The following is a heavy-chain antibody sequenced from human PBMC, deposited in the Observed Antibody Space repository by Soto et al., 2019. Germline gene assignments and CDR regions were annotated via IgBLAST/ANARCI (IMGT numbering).Heavy chain of an antibody. J-gene: IGHJ5*02. Sequence: ASVKVSCKASGYTFSDYYVHWVREAPGQGLEWMGWINPSSGGTIYTQRFQGRVTMTRDTSINTVYMELSRLTSDDTAVYYCAREMGVIGAPGYTWFDPWGQGALVTVSS. D-gene: IGHD1-26*01. CDR2: INPSSGGT. CDR1: GYTFSDYY. CDR3: AREMGVIGAPGYTWFDP. V-gene: IGHV1-2*02.